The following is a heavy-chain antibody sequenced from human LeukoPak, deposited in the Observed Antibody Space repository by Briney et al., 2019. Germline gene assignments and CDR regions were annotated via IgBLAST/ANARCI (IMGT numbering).Heavy chain of an antibody. D-gene: IGHD3-3*01. Sequence: SVKVSCKASGGTFSSYAISWVRQAPGQGLEWMGGIIPIFGTANYAQKFQGRVTITADESTSTAYMELSSLRSEDTAVYYCAREIFGVVIRGYYYYGMDVWGQGTTVTVSS. J-gene: IGHJ6*02. V-gene: IGHV1-69*13. CDR1: GGTFSSYA. CDR3: AREIFGVVIRGYYYYGMDV. CDR2: IIPIFGTA.